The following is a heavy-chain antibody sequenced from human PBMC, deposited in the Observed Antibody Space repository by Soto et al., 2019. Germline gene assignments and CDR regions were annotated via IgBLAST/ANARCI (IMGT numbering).Heavy chain of an antibody. CDR3: ARDLPAVAGTSYYGMDV. Sequence: PGGSLRLSCAASGFTFSSYAMHWVRQAPGKGLEWVAVISYDGSNKYYADSVKGRFTISRDNSKNTLYLQMNSLRAEDTAVYYCARDLPAVAGTSYYGMDVWGQGTTVTVSS. V-gene: IGHV3-30-3*01. CDR1: GFTFSSYA. CDR2: ISYDGSNK. J-gene: IGHJ6*02. D-gene: IGHD6-19*01.